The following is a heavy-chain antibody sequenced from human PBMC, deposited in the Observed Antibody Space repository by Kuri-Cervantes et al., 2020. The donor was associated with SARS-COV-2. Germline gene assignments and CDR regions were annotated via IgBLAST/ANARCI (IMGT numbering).Heavy chain of an antibody. V-gene: IGHV4-34*01. Sequence: GSLRLSCAVDSGSFSGYYWSWIRQPPGKGLEWIGEINHSGSTNYNPSLKSRVTISVDTSKNQFSLKLSSVTAADTAVYYCARGFEDCSSTSCYPGGFDPWGQGTLVTVSS. J-gene: IGHJ5*02. CDR3: ARGFEDCSSTSCYPGGFDP. CDR2: INHSGST. D-gene: IGHD2-2*01. CDR1: SGSFSGYY.